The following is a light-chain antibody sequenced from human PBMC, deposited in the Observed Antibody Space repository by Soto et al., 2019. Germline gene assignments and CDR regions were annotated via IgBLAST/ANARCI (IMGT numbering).Light chain of an antibody. V-gene: IGLV2-14*01. Sequence: QSVLTQPASVAGSPGQSLTISCTGTSSDVGGYNYVSWYQQHPGKAPKLMIYEVSNRPSGDSNRFSGSKSGNTASLTISGLPAEDEADYYGSSYESTSTGVFGGGNKLTVL. CDR3: SSYESTSTGV. CDR1: SSDVGGYNY. CDR2: EVS. J-gene: IGLJ2*01.